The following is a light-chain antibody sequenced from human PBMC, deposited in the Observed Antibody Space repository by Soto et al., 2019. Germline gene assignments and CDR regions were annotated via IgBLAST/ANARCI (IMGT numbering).Light chain of an antibody. CDR2: DTN. Sequence: QAVVTQEPSLTVSPGETVTLTCGFSTGAVTSGHYPYWFQQKPGQAPRTLIYDTNNKHSWTPARFSGSLLGGKAALTLSGAQPEDEADYYCLFSYSGARVFGGGTKLTVL. CDR1: TGAVTSGHY. J-gene: IGLJ2*01. CDR3: LFSYSGARV. V-gene: IGLV7-46*01.